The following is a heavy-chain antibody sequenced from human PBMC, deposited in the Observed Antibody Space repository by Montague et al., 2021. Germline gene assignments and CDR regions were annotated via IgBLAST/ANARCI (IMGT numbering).Heavy chain of an antibody. Sequence: SETRSLTCTVTGGSISEFYWSWIRQSPEKGLEWIGYIYDSGTTNYNPSLKSRVIISADTSMNQFSLNLRSVTAADTAVYFCARRLGIRAPFDYWGQGTLVTVSS. CDR1: GGSISEFY. CDR3: ARRLGIRAPFDY. V-gene: IGHV4-59*08. J-gene: IGHJ4*02. D-gene: IGHD7-27*01. CDR2: IYDSGTT.